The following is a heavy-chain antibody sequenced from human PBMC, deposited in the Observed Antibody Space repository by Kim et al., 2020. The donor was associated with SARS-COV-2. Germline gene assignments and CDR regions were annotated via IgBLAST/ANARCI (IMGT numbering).Heavy chain of an antibody. CDR3: ARDHGGSYHL. CDR2: ISSSGSTI. V-gene: IGHV3-48*03. D-gene: IGHD1-26*01. J-gene: IGHJ5*02. CDR1: GFTFSSYE. Sequence: GGSLRLSCAASGFTFSSYEMNWVRQAPGKGLEWVSYISSSGSTIYYADSVKRRFTISRDNAKNSLYLQMNSLRAEDTAVYYCARDHGGSYHLWGQGTLVTVSS.